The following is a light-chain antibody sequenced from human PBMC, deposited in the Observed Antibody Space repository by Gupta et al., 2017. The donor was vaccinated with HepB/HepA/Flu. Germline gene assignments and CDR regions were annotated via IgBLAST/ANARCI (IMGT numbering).Light chain of an antibody. J-gene: IGKJ1*01. CDR3: QQYRT. CDR1: QSISSW. CDR2: KAS. Sequence: DIQMTQSPSTLSASVGDRVTITCRASQSISSWAWYQQKPGKAPKLLIYKASSLESGVPSRFSGSGSGTEFTLTISSLQPDDFATYYCQQYRTFGQGTKVEIK. V-gene: IGKV1-5*03.